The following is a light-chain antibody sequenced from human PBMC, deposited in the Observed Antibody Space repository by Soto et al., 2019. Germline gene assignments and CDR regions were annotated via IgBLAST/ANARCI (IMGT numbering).Light chain of an antibody. CDR2: KAS. Sequence: DIQMTQSPSTLSASVGDRVTITCRASQSMDSWVAWYQQKPGKAPKLLIYKASSLESGVPSRFSGSGSGTEFTLTISSLQPDDFATYYCQQYQRYPQFGQGTKVDIK. CDR3: QQYQRYPQ. V-gene: IGKV1-5*03. J-gene: IGKJ1*01. CDR1: QSMDSW.